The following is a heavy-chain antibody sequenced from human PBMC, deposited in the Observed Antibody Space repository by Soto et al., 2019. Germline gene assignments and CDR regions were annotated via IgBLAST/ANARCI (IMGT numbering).Heavy chain of an antibody. D-gene: IGHD1-1*01. CDR3: ARGRNGDY. CDR2: ISAHNGNT. V-gene: IGHV1-18*01. CDR1: GYTFTSYG. Sequence: QVHLVQSGAEVKKPGASVKVSCKASGYTFTSYGITWVRQAPGQGLEWMGWISAHNGNTDYAQKLQGRVIVTIGTAAKTAYMELRSLRSDDTVVYYCARGRNGDYWGQGALVTVSS. J-gene: IGHJ4*02.